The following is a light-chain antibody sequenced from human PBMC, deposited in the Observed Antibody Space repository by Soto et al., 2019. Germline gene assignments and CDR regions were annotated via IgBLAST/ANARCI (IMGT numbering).Light chain of an antibody. CDR2: DVS. J-gene: IGLJ2*01. Sequence: QSALTQPASVSGSPGQSITISCTGTSSDVGGYSYVSWYQQLPGKAPKLMIYDVSDRPSGVSNRFSGSKSGNTASLTISGLQAEDEADYYCSSYTSSSTLAVFGGGTKLTVL. CDR3: SSYTSSSTLAV. V-gene: IGLV2-14*01. CDR1: SSDVGGYSY.